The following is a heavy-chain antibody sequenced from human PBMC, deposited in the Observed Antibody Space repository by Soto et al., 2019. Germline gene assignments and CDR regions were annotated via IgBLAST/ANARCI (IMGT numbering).Heavy chain of an antibody. CDR2: IGVGSGNR. CDR3: AALGVNFDH. CDR1: GFTFTSSA. Sequence: ASVKVSCKASGFTFTSSAVQWVRQARGQRLEWIGWIGVGSGNRHYAQKFQERVTITRDMSTHTAYMELSSLRSEDTAVYYCAALGVNFDHWGQGTLVTVSS. D-gene: IGHD2-8*01. J-gene: IGHJ4*02. V-gene: IGHV1-58*01.